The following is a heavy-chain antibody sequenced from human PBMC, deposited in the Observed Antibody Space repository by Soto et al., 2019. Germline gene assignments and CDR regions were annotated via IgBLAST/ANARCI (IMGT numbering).Heavy chain of an antibody. J-gene: IGHJ4*02. CDR3: ARSGDNYNRLDY. CDR2: SSNSGTFS. D-gene: IGHD1-1*01. V-gene: IGHV3-11*06. CDR1: GFTFSDYY. Sequence: GGSLRLACEGSGFTFSDYYISWIRQAPGKGLEWISYSSNSGTFSRYADSEKGRFSISRDNTKNLLYLQMNSLRAEDTAVYYCARSGDNYNRLDYWGQGTPVTVSS.